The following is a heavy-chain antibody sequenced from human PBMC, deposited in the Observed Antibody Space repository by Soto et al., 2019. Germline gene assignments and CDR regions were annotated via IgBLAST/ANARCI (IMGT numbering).Heavy chain of an antibody. Sequence: PGGSLRLSCAASGFTFSSYSMNWVRQAPGKGLEWVSSISSSSSYIYYADSVKGRFTISRDNAKNSLYLQMNSLRAEDTALFYCAREGGERGYYYYYMDVWGKGTTVTVSS. J-gene: IGHJ6*03. CDR1: GFTFSSYS. D-gene: IGHD3-16*01. CDR2: ISSSSSYI. CDR3: AREGGERGYYYYYMDV. V-gene: IGHV3-21*01.